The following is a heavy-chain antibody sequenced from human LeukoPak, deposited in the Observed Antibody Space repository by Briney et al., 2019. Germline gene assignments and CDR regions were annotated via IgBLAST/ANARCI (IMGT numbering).Heavy chain of an antibody. CDR3: ARRARLYFYMDV. J-gene: IGHJ6*04. D-gene: IGHD3-9*01. CDR1: GFTFSDYG. V-gene: IGHV3-33*01. Sequence: GGSLRLSCAASGFTFSDYGMHWVRQAPGKGLDWVAKIWYDGSVKYYADSVKGRFTISRDNSKNTVSLQMDSLRVEDTAVYYCARRARLYFYMDVWGKGTTVTVSS. CDR2: IWYDGSVK.